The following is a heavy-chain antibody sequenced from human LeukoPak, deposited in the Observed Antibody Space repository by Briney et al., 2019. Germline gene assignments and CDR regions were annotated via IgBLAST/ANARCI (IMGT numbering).Heavy chain of an antibody. Sequence: GGSLRLSCAASGFTFSSYSMMWVRQAPGKGLEWVSYISSSSTTIHYADSVKGRFIISRDNAKNSLYLQMNSLRAEDTAVYYCARADYGSGSSILDYWGQGTLVTVSS. CDR3: ARADYGSGSSILDY. CDR2: ISSSSTTI. D-gene: IGHD3-10*01. V-gene: IGHV3-48*04. J-gene: IGHJ4*02. CDR1: GFTFSSYS.